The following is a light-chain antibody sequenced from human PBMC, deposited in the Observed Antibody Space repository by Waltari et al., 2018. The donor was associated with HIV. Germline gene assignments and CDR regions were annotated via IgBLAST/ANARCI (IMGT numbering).Light chain of an antibody. V-gene: IGLV2-23*02. J-gene: IGLJ1*01. CDR2: NVN. Sequence: QSALTQPASVSASPGQSIAISCTGTSGDVGGYNLLAWYQQYPGNAAKVVIYNVNKRPSGTSVRFSGAKSGNTASLTISGRQADDEADYYCCSYAGRRTYVFGTGTKVTVL. CDR1: SGDVGGYNL. CDR3: CSYAGRRTYV.